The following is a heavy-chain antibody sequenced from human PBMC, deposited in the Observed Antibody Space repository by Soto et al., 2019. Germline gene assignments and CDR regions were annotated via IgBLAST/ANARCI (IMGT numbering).Heavy chain of an antibody. CDR1: GFTFSRSW. CDR2: INQDGSDK. CDR3: ARDFDL. J-gene: IGHJ3*01. V-gene: IGHV3-7*01. Sequence: PGGSLRLSCAASGFTFSRSWMNWVRQAPGKGLEWMANINQDGSDKYYVDSVRGRFTISRDNAENSLYLHMISLRAEDAAVYYCARDFDLWGQGTMVTVSS.